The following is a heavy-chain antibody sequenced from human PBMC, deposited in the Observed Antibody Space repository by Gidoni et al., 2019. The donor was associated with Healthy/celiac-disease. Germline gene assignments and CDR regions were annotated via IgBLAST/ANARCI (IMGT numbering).Heavy chain of an antibody. V-gene: IGHV3-21*01. D-gene: IGHD3-10*01. CDR1: EFHLRSYS. Sequence: EGQLMESGGGLVKPGGSLRLSCTPSEFHLRSYSMTWIRQAPGKGLGCASSISSSSSYIYYEDSVKGRFTISRDNAKNSLYLQMNSLRAEDTAVYYCARDGDGSGSYLFDYWGQGTLVTVSS. CDR3: ARDGDGSGSYLFDY. CDR2: ISSSSSYI. J-gene: IGHJ4*02.